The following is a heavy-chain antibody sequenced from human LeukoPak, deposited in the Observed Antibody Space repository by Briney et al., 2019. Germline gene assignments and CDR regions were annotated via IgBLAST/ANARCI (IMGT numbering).Heavy chain of an antibody. D-gene: IGHD2-21*02. CDR2: INDDGSST. CDR3: ARGLLPPRWFDP. V-gene: IGHV3-74*01. J-gene: IGHJ5*02. CDR1: GFTFSSYW. Sequence: GGSLRLSCAASGFTFSSYWMHWVRQAPGKGLVWVSRINDDGSSTSYADSVKGRFTISRDNAKNTLYLQMNSLRAEDTAVYYCARGLLPPRWFDPWGQGTLVTVSS.